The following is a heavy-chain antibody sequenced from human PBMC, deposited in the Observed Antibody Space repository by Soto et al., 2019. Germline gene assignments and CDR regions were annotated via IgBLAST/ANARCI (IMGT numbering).Heavy chain of an antibody. V-gene: IGHV4-31*03. CDR3: ARDNKKRFDP. Sequence: SETLSLTCTVSGGSISSGGYYWSWIRQHPGKGLEWIGYIYYSGSTYYNPSLKSRVTISVDTSKNQFSLKLSSVTAADTAVYYCARDNKKRFDPWGQGTLVTVSS. J-gene: IGHJ5*02. CDR2: IYYSGST. CDR1: GGSISSGGYY.